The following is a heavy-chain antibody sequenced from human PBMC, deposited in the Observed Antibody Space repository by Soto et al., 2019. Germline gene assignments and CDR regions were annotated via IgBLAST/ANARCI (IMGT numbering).Heavy chain of an antibody. D-gene: IGHD3-10*01. V-gene: IGHV4-34*01. CDR1: GGSFSGYY. CDR3: ARGLVRGVISYLIYFYY. J-gene: IGHJ4*02. Sequence: QVQLQQWGAGLLKPSETLSLTCAVYGGSFSGYYWSWIRQPPGKGLEWIGEINHSGSTNYNPSLKSRVTISVDTSKNQFSLKLSSVTAADTAVYYCARGLVRGVISYLIYFYYWGQGTLVTVSS. CDR2: INHSGST.